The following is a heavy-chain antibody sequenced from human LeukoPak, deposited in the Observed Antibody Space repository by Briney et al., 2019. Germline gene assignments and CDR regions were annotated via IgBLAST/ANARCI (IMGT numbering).Heavy chain of an antibody. CDR1: GFTFSSYA. CDR3: ARDSTYYYDSGSSGPHYFDY. Sequence: GGSLRLSCAASGFTFSSYAMHWVRQAPGKEPEWVAVISYDGGNKYYADSVKGRFTISRDNSKNTLYLQMNSLRAEDTAVYYCARDSTYYYDSGSSGPHYFDYWGQGTLVTVSS. J-gene: IGHJ4*02. V-gene: IGHV3-30*01. D-gene: IGHD3-10*01. CDR2: ISYDGGNK.